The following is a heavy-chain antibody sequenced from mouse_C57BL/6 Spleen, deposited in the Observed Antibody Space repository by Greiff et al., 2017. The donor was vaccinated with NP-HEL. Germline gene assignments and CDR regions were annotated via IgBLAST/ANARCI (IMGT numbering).Heavy chain of an antibody. CDR3: AREGGYYDGKDYFDY. J-gene: IGHJ2*01. D-gene: IGHD1-1*01. CDR2: ISDGGSYT. CDR1: GFTFSSYA. V-gene: IGHV5-4*01. Sequence: EVELVESGGGLVKPGGSLKLSCAASGFTFSSYAMSWVRQTPEKRLEWVATISDGGSYTYYPDNVKGRFIISRDNAKNNLYLQMSHLKSEDTAMYYCAREGGYYDGKDYFDYWGQGTTLTVSS.